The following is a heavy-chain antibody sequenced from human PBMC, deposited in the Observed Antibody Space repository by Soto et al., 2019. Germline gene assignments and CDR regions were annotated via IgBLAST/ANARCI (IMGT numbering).Heavy chain of an antibody. V-gene: IGHV3-30*18. D-gene: IGHD2-21*02. CDR2: ISYDGCNK. CDR1: GFTFSSYG. J-gene: IGHJ4*02. CDR3: AKDKVPVVVTAPFDY. Sequence: QVQLVESGGGVVQPGRSLRLSCAASGFTFSSYGMHWVRQAPGKGLEWVAVISYDGCNKYYADSVKGRFTVSRDKSKNTLYLQVNSLRAEDTAVYYCAKDKVPVVVTAPFDYWGQGTLVTVSS.